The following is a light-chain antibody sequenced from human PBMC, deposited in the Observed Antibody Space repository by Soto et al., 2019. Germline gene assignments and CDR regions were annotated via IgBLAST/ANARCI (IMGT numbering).Light chain of an antibody. CDR1: QSISSW. CDR3: QQYHSYSLT. J-gene: IGKJ4*01. CDR2: KAS. V-gene: IGKV1-5*03. Sequence: DIQMTQSPSTLSASVGDRVTITCRASQSISSWLAWYQQKPGKAPKLLIYKASSLEGGVPSRFSGSGSGTDFTLTIRGLQPDDFATYYCQQYHSYSLTFGGGTKVDIK.